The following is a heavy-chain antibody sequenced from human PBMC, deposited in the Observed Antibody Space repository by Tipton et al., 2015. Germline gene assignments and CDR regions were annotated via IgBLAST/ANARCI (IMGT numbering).Heavy chain of an antibody. CDR1: GYDFTDYY. Sequence: QSGAEVKQPGASVRVSCKASGYDFTDYYLHWVRQAPGQGLEWMGWINPNSGGTSYGQKFQGRVTMTRDTSISTTYMELTSLRSDDTAVYYCARDCYGDRDFDYWGQGTLVTVAS. CDR3: ARDCYGDRDFDY. CDR2: INPNSGGT. V-gene: IGHV1-2*02. J-gene: IGHJ4*02. D-gene: IGHD4-17*01.